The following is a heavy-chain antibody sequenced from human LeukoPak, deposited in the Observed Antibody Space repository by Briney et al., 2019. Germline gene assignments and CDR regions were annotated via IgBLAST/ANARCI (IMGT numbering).Heavy chain of an antibody. CDR2: ISAYNGNT. D-gene: IGHD4-23*01. J-gene: IGHJ3*02. V-gene: IGHV1-18*01. Sequence: EASVTVSFRGSGYTFTIYGISWVRQAPGQGLEWMGWISAYNGNTNYAQKLQGRGTMTTDTSTSTAYMELRSLRSDDTAVYYCARGGVVTPLHHAFDIWGQGTMVTVSS. CDR1: GYTFTIYG. CDR3: ARGGVVTPLHHAFDI.